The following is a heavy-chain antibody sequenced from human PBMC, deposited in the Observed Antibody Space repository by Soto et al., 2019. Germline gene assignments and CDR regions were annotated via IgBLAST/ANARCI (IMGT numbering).Heavy chain of an antibody. V-gene: IGHV1-18*04. J-gene: IGHJ4*02. D-gene: IGHD2-2*01. CDR2: ISASNGNR. Sequence: QVQLVQSGAEVKKPGASVKVSCKASDYDFSSYGISWVRQAPGQGLEWMGWISASNGNRDYAQQFQGRVTMTSDTSRTTAYMELRSLRSDDKAVYYCVRDPQRNDYWGQGTLVNVSS. CDR3: VRDPQRNDY. CDR1: DYDFSSYG.